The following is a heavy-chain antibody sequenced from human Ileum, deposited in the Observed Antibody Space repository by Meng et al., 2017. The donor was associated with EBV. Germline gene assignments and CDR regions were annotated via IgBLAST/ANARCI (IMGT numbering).Heavy chain of an antibody. CDR2: IYQSGST. V-gene: IGHV4-39*07. CDR3: ARDIAIAGIHGGDYFDY. CDR1: RYSIVTTHSY. J-gene: IGHJ4*02. D-gene: IGHD6-19*01. Sequence: QQQLHGSGPVLGKPSGTLSLSCAVSRYSIVTTHSYGGWLGKPPGMRLEWIGSIYQSGSTRYNPSLKTRATSSLDTSKNRFSLKLTSVTDADTAIYYCARDIAIAGIHGGDYFDYWGQGTLVTVSS.